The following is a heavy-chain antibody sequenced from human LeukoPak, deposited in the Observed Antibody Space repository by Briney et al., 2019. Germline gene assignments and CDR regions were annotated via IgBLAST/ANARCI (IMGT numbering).Heavy chain of an antibody. D-gene: IGHD3-22*01. CDR3: ARDFWNFDDSRAYYRYFDS. J-gene: IGHJ4*02. CDR1: TSY. CDR2: IGSYAGDT. V-gene: IGHV1-18*01. Sequence: AASVKVSCKATSYISWVRQAPGQGLEWMGWIGSYAGDTYYAQKFQSRVTVTTDTSSSTAYMELRSLRSDDTAVYYCARDFWNFDDSRAYYRYFDSSGQGTLVTVSS.